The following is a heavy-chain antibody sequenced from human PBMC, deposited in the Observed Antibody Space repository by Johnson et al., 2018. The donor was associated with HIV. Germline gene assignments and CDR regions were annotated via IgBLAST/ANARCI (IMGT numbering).Heavy chain of an antibody. Sequence: QVQLVESGGGVVQPGGSLRLSCAASGFTFSSYGMHWVRQAPGKGLEWVAFLRYDGINQSYADSVKGRFTISRDNSKNTLYLQMNSLRAEDTAVYYCAKAGDYYDSSGYYDAFDIWGQGTMVTVSS. J-gene: IGHJ3*02. CDR1: GFTFSSYG. V-gene: IGHV3-30*02. CDR2: LRYDGINQ. D-gene: IGHD3-22*01. CDR3: AKAGDYYDSSGYYDAFDI.